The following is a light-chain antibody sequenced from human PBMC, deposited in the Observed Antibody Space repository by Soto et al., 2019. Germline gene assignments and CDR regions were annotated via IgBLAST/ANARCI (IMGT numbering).Light chain of an antibody. CDR2: GAS. CDR1: QSVISTY. J-gene: IGKJ3*01. V-gene: IGKV3-20*01. Sequence: EIVLTQSPGTLSLSPGERATLSCRASQSVISTYLAWYQQKPGQAPRLLIYGASSRATGIPDRVTGSGSGTEFSITITILMPEDYSVDDCHHYGSSFFTCDPGTIVVIK. CDR3: HHYGSSFFT.